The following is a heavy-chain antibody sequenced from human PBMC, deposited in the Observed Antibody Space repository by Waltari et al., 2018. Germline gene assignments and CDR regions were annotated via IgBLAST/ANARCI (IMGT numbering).Heavy chain of an antibody. J-gene: IGHJ4*02. CDR2: INPNSGGT. V-gene: IGHV1-2*02. CDR1: GYTFTGSY. D-gene: IGHD3-3*01. CDR3: ARGGSVLRFLEWLPYFDY. Sequence: QVQLVQSGAEVKKPGASVKVSCKASGYTFTGSYMPWVRQAPGQGLEWMGWINPNSGGTNYAQKFQGRVTMTRDTSISTAYMELSRLRSDDTAVYYCARGGSVLRFLEWLPYFDYWGQGTLVTVSS.